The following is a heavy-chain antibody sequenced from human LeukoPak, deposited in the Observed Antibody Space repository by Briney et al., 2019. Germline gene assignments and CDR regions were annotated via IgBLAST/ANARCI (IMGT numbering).Heavy chain of an antibody. Sequence: ASVKVSCKASGYIFSDYYMHWVRQAPGQGLEWLGWINLKSGGADYAQQFRGRVTLTRDTTINTDYVEMKRVTSDDTAVYYCARGAEAETSPLDFWGQGTLVIVS. J-gene: IGHJ4*02. V-gene: IGHV1-2*02. CDR3: ARGAEAETSPLDF. CDR2: INLKSGGA. D-gene: IGHD6-13*01. CDR1: GYIFSDYY.